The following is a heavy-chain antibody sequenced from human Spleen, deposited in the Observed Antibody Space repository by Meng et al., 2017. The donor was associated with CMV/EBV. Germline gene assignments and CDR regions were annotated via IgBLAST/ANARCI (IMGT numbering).Heavy chain of an antibody. D-gene: IGHD5-18*01. CDR2: RRFGGTDK. CDR1: GVDVGHYG. Sequence: GSLRLACAAAGVDVGHYGMGWVRQDQGKGLEWVAFRRFGGTDKFYADSVKGRFTVSRDNSMNTLYLQMNSLRAEDTAMYYCAKGAAIWGQGTLVTVSS. V-gene: IGHV3-30*02. CDR3: AKGAAI. J-gene: IGHJ4*02.